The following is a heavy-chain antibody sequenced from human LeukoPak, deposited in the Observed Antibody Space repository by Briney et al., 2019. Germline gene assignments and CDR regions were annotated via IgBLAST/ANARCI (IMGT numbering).Heavy chain of an antibody. CDR2: INWNGGST. V-gene: IGHV3-20*04. CDR1: GFTFSSYA. D-gene: IGHD6-19*01. CDR3: ARYREQWLGYYYYYYYMDV. J-gene: IGHJ6*03. Sequence: PGGSLRLSCAASGFTFSSYAMSWVRQAPGKGLEWVSGINWNGGSTGYADSVKGRFTISRDNAKNSLYLQMNSLRAEDTALYYCARYREQWLGYYYYYYYMDVWGKGTTVTVSS.